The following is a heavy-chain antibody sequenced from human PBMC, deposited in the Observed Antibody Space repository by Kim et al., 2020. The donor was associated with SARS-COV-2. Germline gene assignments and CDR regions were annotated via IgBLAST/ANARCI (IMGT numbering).Heavy chain of an antibody. V-gene: IGHV3-21*01. J-gene: IGHJ6*03. CDR3: ARVGATRGYYMDV. Sequence: ADSVKGRFTSSRDNAKNSLYLQMNSLRAEDTAVYYCARVGATRGYYMDVWGKGTTVTVSS. D-gene: IGHD1-26*01.